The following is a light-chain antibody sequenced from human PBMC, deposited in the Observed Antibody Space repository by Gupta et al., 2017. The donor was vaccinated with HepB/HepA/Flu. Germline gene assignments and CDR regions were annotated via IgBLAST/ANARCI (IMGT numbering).Light chain of an antibody. J-gene: IGKJ4*01. CDR1: QQRLDSSNNKNY. Sequence: DIVMTPSPESLAVSLVERATINCTSTQQRLDSSNNKNYLSWYQQKPGQSPKLLIYWASNRETGVPDRFSGSGSWTDFTLTISCRQAEDVAVYYCQQEDSTPLTFGGGTKVDIK. V-gene: IGKV4-1*01. CDR3: QQEDSTPLT. CDR2: WAS.